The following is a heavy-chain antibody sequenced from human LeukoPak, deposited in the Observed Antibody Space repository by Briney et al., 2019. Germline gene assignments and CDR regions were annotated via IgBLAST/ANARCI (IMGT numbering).Heavy chain of an antibody. Sequence: PGGSLRLSCAASGFTFSSYNMNWVRQAPGKGLEWVSSITSTSSYIYYADSVKGRFTISRDNAKNSLYLQMNSLRAEDTAVYYCARDSKYYDILTGYYGVVGFDYCGQGTLVTVSS. CDR3: ARDSKYYDILTGYYGVVGFDY. CDR1: GFTFSSYN. D-gene: IGHD3-9*01. V-gene: IGHV3-21*01. J-gene: IGHJ4*02. CDR2: ITSTSSYI.